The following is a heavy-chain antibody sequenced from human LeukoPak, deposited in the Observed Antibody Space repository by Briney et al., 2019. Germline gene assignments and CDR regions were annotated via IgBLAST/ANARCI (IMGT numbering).Heavy chain of an antibody. Sequence: ASVKVSCKASGYTFTGYYMHWVRQAPGQGLEWMGWINPNSGGTNYAQKFQGRVTMTRDTSISTAYMELSRLRSDDTAVYYCASGDGLVISFGIWSTSYQWDYWGQGTLVTVSS. D-gene: IGHD3/OR15-3a*01. CDR3: ASGDGLVISFGIWSTSYQWDY. CDR2: INPNSGGT. V-gene: IGHV1-2*02. J-gene: IGHJ4*02. CDR1: GYTFTGYY.